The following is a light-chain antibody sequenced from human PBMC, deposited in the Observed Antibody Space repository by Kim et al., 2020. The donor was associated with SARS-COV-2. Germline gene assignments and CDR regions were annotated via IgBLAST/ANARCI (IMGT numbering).Light chain of an antibody. CDR1: QSGLYRSNNKNY. V-gene: IGKV4-1*01. CDR3: QQYYSTPYT. CDR2: WAS. Sequence: RATINCKSSQSGLYRSNNKNYLAWYQQKPGQPPKLLIYWASTRESGVLDRFSGSGSGTDFTLTISSLQAEDVAVYYCQQYYSTPYTFGQGTKLEI. J-gene: IGKJ2*01.